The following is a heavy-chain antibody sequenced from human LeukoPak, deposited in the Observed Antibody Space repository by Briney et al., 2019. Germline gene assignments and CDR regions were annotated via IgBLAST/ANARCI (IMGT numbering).Heavy chain of an antibody. Sequence: SETLSLTCTVSGGSISSYYWSWIRQPPGKGLGWIGYIYYSGSTNYNPSLKSRVTISVDASKNQFSLKLSSVTAADTAVYYCARLKPALRYFDWSNPFDYWGQGTLVTVSS. V-gene: IGHV4-59*08. D-gene: IGHD3-9*01. J-gene: IGHJ4*02. CDR1: GGSISSYY. CDR2: IYYSGST. CDR3: ARLKPALRYFDWSNPFDY.